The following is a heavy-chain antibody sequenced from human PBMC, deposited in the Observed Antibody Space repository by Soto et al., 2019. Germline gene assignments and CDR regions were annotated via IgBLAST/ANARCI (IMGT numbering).Heavy chain of an antibody. CDR2: MSYDGRNQ. D-gene: IGHD6-6*01. CDR1: GFTLSGVD. J-gene: IGHJ4*02. Sequence: QVQLVESGGGVVQPGTSLRLSCSASGFTLSGVDMHWVRQAPGKGLEWVAVMSYDGRNQYYADSVKGRFTVSRDSSKRTLYLQMNSLRTEDAAVYYCAKGGWYTRSSRSDCWRQGTLVTVSS. CDR3: AKGGWYTRSSRSDC. V-gene: IGHV3-30*18.